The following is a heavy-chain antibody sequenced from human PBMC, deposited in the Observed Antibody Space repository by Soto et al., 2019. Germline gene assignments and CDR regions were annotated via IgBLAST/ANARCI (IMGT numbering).Heavy chain of an antibody. CDR2: IYPGDSDT. CDR1: GYSFTSYW. CDR3: ARLRSHSSGRPLYFDY. Sequence: PGESLKISCKGSGYSFTSYWIGWVRQMPGKGLEWMGIIYPGDSDTRYSPSFQGQVTISADKSISTAYLQWSSLKASDTAMYYCARLRSHSSGRPLYFDYWGQGTLVNVSS. J-gene: IGHJ4*02. V-gene: IGHV5-51*01. D-gene: IGHD6-19*01.